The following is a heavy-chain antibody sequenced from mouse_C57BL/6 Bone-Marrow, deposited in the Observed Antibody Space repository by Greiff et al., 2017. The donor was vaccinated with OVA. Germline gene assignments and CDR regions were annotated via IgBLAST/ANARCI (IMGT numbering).Heavy chain of an antibody. CDR2: IYPGDGDT. CDR1: GYAFSSSW. CDR3: ARKSWSYPGGFAD. D-gene: IGHD2-10*01. J-gene: IGHJ3*01. Sequence: VQLQESGPELVKPGASVKISCKASGYAFSSSWMNWVKQRPGKGLEWIGRIYPGDGDTNYNGKFKGKATLTADKSSSTAYMQLSSLTSEDSAVYFGARKSWSYPGGFADWGQGTLVTVSA. V-gene: IGHV1-82*01.